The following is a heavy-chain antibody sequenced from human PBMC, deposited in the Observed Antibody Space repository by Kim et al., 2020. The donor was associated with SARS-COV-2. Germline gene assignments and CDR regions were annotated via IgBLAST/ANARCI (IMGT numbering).Heavy chain of an antibody. V-gene: IGHV3-23*01. Sequence: GGSLRLSCVASGFTFGNHAMTWVRQAPGKGLEWVASISGNTLTTHYADSVKGRFTISRDNSKNTVYLQANSLRVDDTAIYYCAKRSLIATTSVGVYYFDYWGRGTLIAVSP. CDR2: ISGNTLTT. CDR1: GFTFGNHA. J-gene: IGHJ4*02. D-gene: IGHD2-21*01. CDR3: AKRSLIATTSVGVYYFDY.